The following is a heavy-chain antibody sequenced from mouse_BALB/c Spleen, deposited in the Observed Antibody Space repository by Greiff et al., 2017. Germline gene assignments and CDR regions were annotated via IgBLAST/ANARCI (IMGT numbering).Heavy chain of an antibody. CDR2: ISSGSSTI. D-gene: IGHD1-2*01. J-gene: IGHJ4*01. Sequence: EVQGVESGGGLVQPGGSRKLSCAASGFTFSSFGMHWVRQAPEKGLEWVAYISSGSSTIYYADTVKGRFTISRDNPKNTLFLQMTSLRSEDTAMYYCARGGSLLRLTYAMDYWGQGTSVTVSS. CDR1: GFTFSSFG. V-gene: IGHV5-17*02. CDR3: ARGGSLLRLTYAMDY.